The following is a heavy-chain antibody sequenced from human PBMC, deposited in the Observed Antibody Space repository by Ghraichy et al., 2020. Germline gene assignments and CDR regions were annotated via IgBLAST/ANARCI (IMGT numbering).Heavy chain of an antibody. CDR3: ARGGDIVVVPAAIPPLHYYDYGMDV. CDR1: GYTFTSYY. D-gene: IGHD2-2*01. Sequence: ASVKVSCKASGYTFTSYYIHWVRQAPGQGLEWMGIINPSGGSTRYAQKFQGRVTMTRDTSTRTVYMELSSLRSEDTAVHYCARGGDIVVVPAAIPPLHYYDYGMDVWGQGTTVIVSS. V-gene: IGHV1-46*01. J-gene: IGHJ6*02. CDR2: INPSGGST.